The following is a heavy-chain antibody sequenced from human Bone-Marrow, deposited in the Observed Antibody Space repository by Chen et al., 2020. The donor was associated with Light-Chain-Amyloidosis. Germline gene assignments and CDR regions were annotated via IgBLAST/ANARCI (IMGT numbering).Heavy chain of an antibody. CDR1: GGSISSYY. Sequence: QVQLQESGPGLVKPSETLSLTCTVSGGSISSYYWSWIRQPPGKGLEWIGYIYYSGSTNYNPSLKSRVTISVDTSKNQFSLKLGSVTAADTAVYYCARERYYGSGKGWFDPWGQGTLVTVSS. J-gene: IGHJ5*02. D-gene: IGHD3-10*01. V-gene: IGHV4-59*01. CDR2: IYYSGST. CDR3: ARERYYGSGKGWFDP.